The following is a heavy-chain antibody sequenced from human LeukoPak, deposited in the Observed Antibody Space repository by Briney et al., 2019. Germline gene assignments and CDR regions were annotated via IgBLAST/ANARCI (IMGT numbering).Heavy chain of an antibody. CDR1: GFTFSSKC. Sequence: GGSLRLSCAASGFTFSSKCMIWVRQAPGKGLEWVANIKQDGSEKYYVDSVKGRFTISRDNAKNSLYLQMNSLRAEDTAVYYCARLEGYCSGGSCYSEVGRAFDIWGQGTMVTVSS. J-gene: IGHJ3*02. CDR3: ARLEGYCSGGSCYSEVGRAFDI. CDR2: IKQDGSEK. V-gene: IGHV3-7*01. D-gene: IGHD2-15*01.